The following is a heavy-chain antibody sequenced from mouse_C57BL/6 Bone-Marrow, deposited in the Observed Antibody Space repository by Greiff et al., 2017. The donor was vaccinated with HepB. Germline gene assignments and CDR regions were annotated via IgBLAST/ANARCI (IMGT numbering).Heavy chain of an antibody. V-gene: IGHV7-3*01. D-gene: IGHD4-1*01. Sequence: EVKLMESGGGLVQPGGSLSLSCAASGFTFTDYYMSWVRQPPGKALEWLGFIRNKANGYTTEYSASVKGRFTISRDNSQSILYLQMNALRAEDSATYYCASRTALYAMDYWGQGTSVTVSS. CDR1: GFTFTDYY. CDR2: IRNKANGYTT. J-gene: IGHJ4*01. CDR3: ASRTALYAMDY.